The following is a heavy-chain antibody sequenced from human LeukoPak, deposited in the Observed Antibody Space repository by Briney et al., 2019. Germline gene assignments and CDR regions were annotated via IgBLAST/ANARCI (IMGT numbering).Heavy chain of an antibody. V-gene: IGHV3-23*01. CDR3: AKVPSSYGHGPFDY. CDR2: ISGSGGST. Sequence: GGSLRLSCAASGFTFSSYAMSWVRQAPGKGPEWVSAISGSGGSTYYADSVKGRFTISRDNSKNTLYLQMNSLRAEDTAVYYCAKVPSSYGHGPFDYWGQGTLVTVSS. CDR1: GFTFSSYA. J-gene: IGHJ4*02. D-gene: IGHD5-18*01.